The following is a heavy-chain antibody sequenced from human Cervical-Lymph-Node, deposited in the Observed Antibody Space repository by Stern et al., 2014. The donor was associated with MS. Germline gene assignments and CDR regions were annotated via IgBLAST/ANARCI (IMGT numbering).Heavy chain of an antibody. CDR2: VYHSGYA. CDR1: GGSILRTDW. Sequence: QVQLVESGPGLVKPSGTLSLTCAVSGGSILRTDWWSWVRPPPGKGLEWIGGVYHSGYANYNPSLKSRVTISVDQSKNQFSLTLTSVTAADTALYYCASRTLTFPYYFDSWGQGTLVTVSS. J-gene: IGHJ4*02. CDR3: ASRTLTFPYYFDS. V-gene: IGHV4-4*02. D-gene: IGHD3-9*01.